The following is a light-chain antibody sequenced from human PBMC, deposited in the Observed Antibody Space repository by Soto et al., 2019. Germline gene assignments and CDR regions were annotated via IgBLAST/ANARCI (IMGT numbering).Light chain of an antibody. CDR3: AGWDDSLSGYV. V-gene: IGLV1-47*01. CDR1: SSNIGSNF. CDR2: RNS. Sequence: VLTQPPSASGTPGQRVTISCSGRSSNIGSNFVYWYQHLPGTAPKLVIYRNSQRPSGVPDRFSGSKSGTSASLAISGLQSEDEADYYCAGWDDSLSGYVFGPGTKVTVL. J-gene: IGLJ1*01.